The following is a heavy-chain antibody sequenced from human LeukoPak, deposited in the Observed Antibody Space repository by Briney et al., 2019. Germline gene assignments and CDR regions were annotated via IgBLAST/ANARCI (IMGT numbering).Heavy chain of an antibody. CDR3: ARGGPLLRYFDWLSPAIDY. CDR1: GGSFSGYY. D-gene: IGHD3-9*01. CDR2: INHSGST. Sequence: SETLSLTCAVYGGSFSGYYWSWIRQPPEKGLEWIGEINHSGSTNYNPSLKSRVTISVDTSKNQFSLKLSSVTAADTAVYYCARGGPLLRYFDWLSPAIDYWGQGTLVTVSS. J-gene: IGHJ4*02. V-gene: IGHV4-34*01.